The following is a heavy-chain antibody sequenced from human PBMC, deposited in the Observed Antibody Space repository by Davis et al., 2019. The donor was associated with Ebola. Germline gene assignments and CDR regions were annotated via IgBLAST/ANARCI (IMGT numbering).Heavy chain of an antibody. J-gene: IGHJ4*02. D-gene: IGHD5-24*01. CDR3: ARVERRDGYNFRYYFDY. CDR1: GFTFSGSA. Sequence: GGSLRLSCAASGFTFSGSAMHWVRQASGKGLEWVGRIRSKANSYATAYAASVKGRFTISRDDSKNTLYLQMNSLRAEDTAVYYCARVERRDGYNFRYYFDYWGQGTLVTVSS. V-gene: IGHV3-73*01. CDR2: IRSKANSYAT.